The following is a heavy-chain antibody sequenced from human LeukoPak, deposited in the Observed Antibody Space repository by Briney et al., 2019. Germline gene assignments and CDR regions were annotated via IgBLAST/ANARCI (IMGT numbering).Heavy chain of an antibody. J-gene: IGHJ4*02. CDR3: ARHDDFLSAYNY. CDR2: IYHTGSV. D-gene: IGHD3-3*01. CDR1: GGSINSDYW. V-gene: IGHV4-4*02. Sequence: PSETLSLTCAVSGGSINSDYWWTWVRQSPGKGLEWIGEIYHTGSVNYNLSLESRVTISRDRSKNQFSLMLRSVTAADTAVYYCARHDDFLSAYNYWGQRILVTVSS.